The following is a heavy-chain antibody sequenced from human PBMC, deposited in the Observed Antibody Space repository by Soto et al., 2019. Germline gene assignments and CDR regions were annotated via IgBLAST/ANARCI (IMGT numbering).Heavy chain of an antibody. CDR1: GYTFTSYA. CDR2: INAGNGNT. V-gene: IGHV1-3*01. CDR3: ARLVSAAANDY. Sequence: ASGKVSYKASGYTFTSYAMHWVRQAPGQRLEWMGWINAGNGNTKYSQKFQGRVTITRDTSASTAYMELNSLRAEDTAVYYCARLVSAAANDYWGQGALVTVSS. D-gene: IGHD1-26*01. J-gene: IGHJ4*02.